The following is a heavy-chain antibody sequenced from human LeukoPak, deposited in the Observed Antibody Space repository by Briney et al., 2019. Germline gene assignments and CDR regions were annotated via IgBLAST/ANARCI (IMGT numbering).Heavy chain of an antibody. V-gene: IGHV4-39*01. CDR1: GGSISSSSYY. CDR3: ARGRPRLSYYDILTGYPYYFDY. Sequence: SETLSLTCTVSGGSISSSSYYWGWIRQPPGKGLEWIGSIYYSGSTYYNPSLKSRVTISVDTSKDQFSLKLSSVTAADTAVYYCARGRPRLSYYDILTGYPYYFDYWGQGTLVTVSS. CDR2: IYYSGST. J-gene: IGHJ4*02. D-gene: IGHD3-9*01.